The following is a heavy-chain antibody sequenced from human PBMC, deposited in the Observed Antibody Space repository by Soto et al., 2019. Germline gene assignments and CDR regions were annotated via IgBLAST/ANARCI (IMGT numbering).Heavy chain of an antibody. CDR3: ARHGSYYDRSGYIDY. J-gene: IGHJ4*02. D-gene: IGHD3-22*01. V-gene: IGHV4-39*01. CDR1: GGSISRGNYN. Sequence: SETLSRTCTVSGGSISRGNYNWGWIRQPPGKGLEWIGSIDYTGITRYNPSLEIRGSASADTSKNHFSLRLSSVTAADTAVYYRARHGSYYDRSGYIDYCGQGILVTVAS. CDR2: IDYTGIT.